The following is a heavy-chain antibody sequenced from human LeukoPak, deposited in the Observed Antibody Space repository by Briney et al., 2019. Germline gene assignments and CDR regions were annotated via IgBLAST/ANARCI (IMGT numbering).Heavy chain of an antibody. V-gene: IGHV1-2*02. CDR3: ARGGICSGGSCYSHNWFDP. CDR2: INPDSGGT. J-gene: IGHJ5*02. CDR1: GYTFTGYY. D-gene: IGHD2-15*01. Sequence: ASVKVSCKASGYTFTGYYMHWVRQAPGQGPEWMGWINPDSGGTNYAQKFQGRVTMTRDTSISTAYMKLSRLRFDDTAVYYCARGGICSGGSCYSHNWFDPWGQGTLVTVSS.